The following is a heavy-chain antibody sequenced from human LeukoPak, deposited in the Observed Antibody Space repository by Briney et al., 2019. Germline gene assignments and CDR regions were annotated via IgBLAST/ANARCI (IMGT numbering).Heavy chain of an antibody. CDR1: GFTFSTYS. CDR2: ISSSSTYI. J-gene: IGHJ4*02. D-gene: IGHD4-23*01. V-gene: IGHV3-21*01. CDR3: ARKDYGGNAFSY. Sequence: GGSLRLSCAASGFTFSTYSMNWVRQAPGKGLEWVSFISSSSTYIYYADSVKGRFTISRDNAKNSLYLQMNSLRAEDTAVYYCARKDYGGNAFSYWGQGTLVTVSP.